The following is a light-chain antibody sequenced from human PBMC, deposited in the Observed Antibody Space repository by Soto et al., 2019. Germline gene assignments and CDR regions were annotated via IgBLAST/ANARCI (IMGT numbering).Light chain of an antibody. J-gene: IGKJ5*01. V-gene: IGKV1-5*03. Sequence: DIQMTQSPSTLSASVGDIVTITCRASQSISSWLAWYQQKPGKAPKLLIYKASSLESGVPSRFSGSGSGTEFTLTISSLQPDDFATYYCQQYTSYSIPFGQGTRLEIK. CDR1: QSISSW. CDR3: QQYTSYSIP. CDR2: KAS.